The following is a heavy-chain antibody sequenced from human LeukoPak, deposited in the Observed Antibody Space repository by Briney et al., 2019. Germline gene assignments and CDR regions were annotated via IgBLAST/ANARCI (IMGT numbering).Heavy chain of an antibody. CDR2: IYTSGST. D-gene: IGHD2-2*01. V-gene: IGHV4-61*02. CDR1: GGSISSGSYC. CDR3: AREVDCSSTSCYAFIDY. J-gene: IGHJ4*02. Sequence: SETLSLTCTVSGGSISSGSYCWSWIRQPAGKGLEWIGRIYTSGSTNYNPSLKSRVTILVDTSKNQFSLKLSSVTAADTAVYYCAREVDCSSTSCYAFIDYWGQGTLVTVSS.